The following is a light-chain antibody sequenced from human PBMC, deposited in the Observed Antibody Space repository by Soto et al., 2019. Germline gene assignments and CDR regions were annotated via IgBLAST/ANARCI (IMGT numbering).Light chain of an antibody. V-gene: IGKV3-20*01. CDR1: QSVSSSY. J-gene: IGKJ1*01. Sequence: VLTQSPDSLAVSLGERATINCSASQSVSSSYLAWYQQKPGQAPRLLIYGASSRATGIPDRFSGSGSGTDFTLTISRLEPEDFAVYYCQQYGSSPWTFGQGTKVDTK. CDR3: QQYGSSPWT. CDR2: GAS.